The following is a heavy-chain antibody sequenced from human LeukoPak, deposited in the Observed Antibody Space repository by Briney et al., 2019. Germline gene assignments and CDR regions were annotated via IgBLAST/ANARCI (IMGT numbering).Heavy chain of an antibody. CDR1: GGSFSGYY. J-gene: IGHJ3*02. CDR2: INHSGST. V-gene: IGHV4-34*01. CDR3: ARQAVTIFGVARRAFDI. Sequence: PSETLSLTCAVYGGSFSGYYWSWIRQPPGKGLEWIGKINHSGSTNYNPSLKSRVTISVDTSKNQFSLKLSSVTAADTAVYYCARQAVTIFGVARRAFDIWGQGTMVTVSS. D-gene: IGHD3-3*01.